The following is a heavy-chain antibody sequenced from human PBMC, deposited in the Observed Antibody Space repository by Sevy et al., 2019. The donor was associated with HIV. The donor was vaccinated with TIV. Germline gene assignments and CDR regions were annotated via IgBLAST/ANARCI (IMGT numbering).Heavy chain of an antibody. CDR3: EAIATAGRDY. J-gene: IGHJ4*02. Sequence: GGSLRLSCAASGFIFSSYVMSWVRQAPGKGLEWVSTISGSGGSTYYADSVKGRFTISRDSSKNTLDLQMNSLRAEDTAVYYCEAIATAGRDYWGQGTLVTVSS. CDR2: ISGSGGST. CDR1: GFIFSSYV. D-gene: IGHD6-13*01. V-gene: IGHV3-23*01.